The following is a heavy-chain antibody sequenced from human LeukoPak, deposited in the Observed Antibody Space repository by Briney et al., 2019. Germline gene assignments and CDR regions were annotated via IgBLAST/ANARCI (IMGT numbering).Heavy chain of an antibody. Sequence: VASVKVSCKASGYTFTNYAMNWVRQAPGQGLEWMGWIDTNTGNPTYAQGFTGRFVFSLDTSVSTAYLQISSLKAEDTAVYYCAREPYSSSWDFSDDYWGQGTLVTVSS. CDR2: IDTNTGNP. D-gene: IGHD6-13*01. J-gene: IGHJ4*02. CDR1: GYTFTNYA. CDR3: AREPYSSSWDFSDDY. V-gene: IGHV7-4-1*02.